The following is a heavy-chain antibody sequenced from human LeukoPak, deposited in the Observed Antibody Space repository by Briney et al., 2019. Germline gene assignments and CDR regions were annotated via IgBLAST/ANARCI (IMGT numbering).Heavy chain of an antibody. J-gene: IGHJ4*02. CDR3: ARVLHDFSGYFPPAY. V-gene: IGHV1-46*01. CDR1: GYTFTNYY. D-gene: IGHD3-22*01. Sequence: ASVKVSCKASGYTFTNYYIHWVRQAPGQGLEWMGIINPSGGSTAYAQKFQGRVTMTRDPSTSSVYMELSSLRSGDTAVYYCARVLHDFSGYFPPAYRGQGTLVTVSS. CDR2: INPSGGST.